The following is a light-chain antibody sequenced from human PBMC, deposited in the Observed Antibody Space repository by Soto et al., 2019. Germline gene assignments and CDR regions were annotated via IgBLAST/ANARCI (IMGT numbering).Light chain of an antibody. CDR3: SSYTSSNTLI. J-gene: IGLJ2*01. CDR1: SSDVGGYNY. V-gene: IGLV2-14*03. CDR2: DVS. Sequence: QSALTQPASVSGSPGQSITISCTGTSSDVGGYNYVSWYQHYLGKAPKLMIYDVSDRPSGVSNRFSGSKSANTASLTISGLQAEDEADYYCSSYTSSNTLIFGGGTKVTVL.